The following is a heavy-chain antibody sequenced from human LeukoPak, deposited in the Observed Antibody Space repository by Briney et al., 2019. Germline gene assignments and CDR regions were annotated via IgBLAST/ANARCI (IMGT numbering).Heavy chain of an antibody. CDR3: TRDRFYAMDA. Sequence: HPGGSLRLSCVASGVTSRNSWMHWVRQAPGKGLVWVSRITIDGSSTTYADSVKGRFTISRDSAKNTLYLQMDSLRVEDTAVYYCTRDRFYAMDAWGQGTTVTVSS. CDR1: GVTSRNSW. V-gene: IGHV3-74*03. CDR2: ITIDGSST. J-gene: IGHJ6*02.